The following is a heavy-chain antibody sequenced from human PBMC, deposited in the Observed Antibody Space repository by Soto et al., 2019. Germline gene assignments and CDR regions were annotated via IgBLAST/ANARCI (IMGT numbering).Heavy chain of an antibody. CDR3: ARVPDY. CDR2: ISHSGST. D-gene: IGHD2-2*01. Sequence: QLQLQESGSGLVTPSQTLSLTCAVSGGSISSGGYSWSWIRQPPVKGLEWIGYISHSGSTYYNPSLKSRVTISVDRSQNQFSLKLSAVTAEDTAVYYCARVPDYWGQGTLVTVSS. CDR1: GGSISSGGYS. J-gene: IGHJ4*02. V-gene: IGHV4-30-2*01.